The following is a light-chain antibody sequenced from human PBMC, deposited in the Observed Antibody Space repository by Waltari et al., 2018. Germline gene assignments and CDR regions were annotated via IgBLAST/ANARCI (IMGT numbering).Light chain of an antibody. V-gene: IGLV2-14*03. J-gene: IGLJ2*01. Sequence: QSALTQPASVSGSPGQSITISCTGTGSDVGSYVYFSWYQQHPGKGPKLMIFDVSNRPSGVSNRFSGSKSGNTASLTISGLQAEDEGDYYCSSYTSSGTVIFGGGTKLTVL. CDR3: SSYTSSGTVI. CDR1: GSDVGSYVY. CDR2: DVS.